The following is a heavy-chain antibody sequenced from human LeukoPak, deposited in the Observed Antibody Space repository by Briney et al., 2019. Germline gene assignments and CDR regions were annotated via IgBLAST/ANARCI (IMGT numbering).Heavy chain of an antibody. CDR2: FDPEDGET. J-gene: IGHJ4*02. Sequence: ASVKVSCKVSGYTLTELSMHWVRQAHGKGLEWMGGFDPEDGETIYAQKFQGRVTMTEDTSTDTAYMELSSLRSEDTAVYYCATAKWLVRNYFDYWGQGTLVTVSS. CDR1: GYTLTELS. V-gene: IGHV1-24*01. D-gene: IGHD6-19*01. CDR3: ATAKWLVRNYFDY.